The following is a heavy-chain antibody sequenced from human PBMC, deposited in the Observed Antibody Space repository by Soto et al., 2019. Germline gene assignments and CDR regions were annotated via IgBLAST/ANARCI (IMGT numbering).Heavy chain of an antibody. CDR1: GYTFTSYG. Sequence: ASVKVSCKASGYTFTSYGISWVRQAPGQGLEWMGWISAYNGNTNYAQKLQGRVTMTTDTSTGTAYMELRSLRSDDTAVYYCARNRNQRYCSGGSCLLAPYYFDYWGQGTLVTVSS. CDR3: ARNRNQRYCSGGSCLLAPYYFDY. V-gene: IGHV1-18*01. CDR2: ISAYNGNT. D-gene: IGHD2-15*01. J-gene: IGHJ4*02.